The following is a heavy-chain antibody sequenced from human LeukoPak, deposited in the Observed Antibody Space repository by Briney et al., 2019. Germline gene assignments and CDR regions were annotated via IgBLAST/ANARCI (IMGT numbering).Heavy chain of an antibody. V-gene: IGHV4-59*08. CDR2: IYYTGST. CDR3: ARHRGSSSAGHDGFDP. Sequence: SETLSLTCTVSGGSISRDYWSWIRQPPGKGLEWIGYIYYTGSTNYNPSLKSRVTISVDTSKNQFSLKLSSVAAADTAVYYCARHRGSSSAGHDGFDPWGQGTLVTVSS. CDR1: GGSISRDY. D-gene: IGHD6-6*01. J-gene: IGHJ5*02.